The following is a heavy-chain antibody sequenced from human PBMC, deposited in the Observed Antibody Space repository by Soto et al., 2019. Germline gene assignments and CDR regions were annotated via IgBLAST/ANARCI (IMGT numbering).Heavy chain of an antibody. CDR3: ARTAVALMYYFDY. Sequence: QVQLVESGGGVVQPGRSLRLSCAASGFTFSSYAMHWVRQAPGKGLEWVAVISYDGSNKYYADSVKGRFTISRDNSKNTLYLQMNSLRAEDTAVYYCARTAVALMYYFDYWGQGTLVTVSS. CDR1: GFTFSSYA. CDR2: ISYDGSNK. D-gene: IGHD6-19*01. J-gene: IGHJ4*02. V-gene: IGHV3-30-3*01.